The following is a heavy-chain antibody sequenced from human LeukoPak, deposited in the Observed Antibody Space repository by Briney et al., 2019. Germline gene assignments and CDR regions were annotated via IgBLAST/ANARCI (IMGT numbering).Heavy chain of an antibody. CDR3: ARDGGTSLWFDP. D-gene: IGHD6-25*01. J-gene: IGHJ5*02. Sequence: GASVKVSCKASGYTFTGYYMHWVRQAPGQGLEWMGGIIPIFGTANYAQKSQGRVTITADKSTSTAYMELSSLRSEDTAVYYCARDGGTSLWFDPWGQGTLVTVSS. CDR2: IIPIFGTA. V-gene: IGHV1-69*06. CDR1: GYTFTGYY.